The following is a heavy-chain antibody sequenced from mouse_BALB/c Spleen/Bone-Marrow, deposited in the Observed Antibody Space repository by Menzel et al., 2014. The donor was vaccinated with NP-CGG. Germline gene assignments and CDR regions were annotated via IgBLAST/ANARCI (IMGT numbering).Heavy chain of an antibody. D-gene: IGHD1-1*01. CDR3: ARQGYYGRSDY. CDR1: GFDFSRYW. Sequence: EVQLVESGGGLVQPGGSLKPSCAASGFDFSRYWMSWVRQAPGKGLKWIGEINPDSSTINYTPSLKDKFIISRDNAKNTLYLQMSKVRSEDTALYYCARQGYYGRSDYWGQGTTLTVSS. CDR2: INPDSSTI. J-gene: IGHJ2*01. V-gene: IGHV4-1*02.